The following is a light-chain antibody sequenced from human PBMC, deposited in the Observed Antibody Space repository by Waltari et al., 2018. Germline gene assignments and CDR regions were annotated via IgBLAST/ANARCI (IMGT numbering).Light chain of an antibody. Sequence: EIVLTQSPGTLSLSPGERATLSCRASQGLNSDYLAWYQQKPGQAPRLLIFGASSRATGIPDRFSGSGSGTDFTLTVSRLEPEDSAVYYCHHYGGSMWTFGQGTKVAFK. J-gene: IGKJ1*01. CDR1: QGLNSDY. V-gene: IGKV3-20*01. CDR2: GAS. CDR3: HHYGGSMWT.